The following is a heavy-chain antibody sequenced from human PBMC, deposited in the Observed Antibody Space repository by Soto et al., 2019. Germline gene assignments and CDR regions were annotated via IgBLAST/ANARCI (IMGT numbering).Heavy chain of an antibody. D-gene: IGHD4-17*01. J-gene: IGHJ4*02. CDR1: GGSISSYY. CDR3: ARHSGPTVSNYYFDY. V-gene: IGHV4-59*08. CDR2: IYYSGST. Sequence: SETLSLTCTVSGGSISSYYWSWIRQPPGKGLEWIGYIYYSGSTNYNPSLKSRVTISVDTSKNQFSLKLSSVTAADTAVYYCARHSGPTVSNYYFDYWGQGTLVTVSS.